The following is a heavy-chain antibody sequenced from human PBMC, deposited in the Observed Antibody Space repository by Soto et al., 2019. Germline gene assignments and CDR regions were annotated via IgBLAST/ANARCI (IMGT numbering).Heavy chain of an antibody. V-gene: IGHV4-4*07. CDR3: ERDIIVGATYWFDP. Sequence: TSETLSLTCTVSGGSISSYYWSWIRQPAGKGLEWIGRIYTNGSTNYNPSLKSRVKMSVDTSKNPFSLKLRYVTAEDTAVYYCERDIIVGATYWFDPWGQGTLVTVSS. J-gene: IGHJ5*02. CDR1: GGSISSYY. D-gene: IGHD1-26*01. CDR2: IYTNGST.